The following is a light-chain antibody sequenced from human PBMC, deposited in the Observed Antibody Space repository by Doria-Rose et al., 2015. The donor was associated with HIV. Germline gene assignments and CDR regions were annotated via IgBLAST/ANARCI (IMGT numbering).Light chain of an antibody. CDR3: HQYGTSWT. J-gene: IGKJ1*01. V-gene: IGKV3-20*01. CDR2: DGS. CDR1: QSSSSTY. Sequence: TQSPGTLSLSPGERATLSCRASQSSSSTYLAWYQQKPGQAPSLLIYDGSTWATGIPDRFSASGSGTDFTLTINRLEPEDLALYYCHQYGTSWTFGQGTKVEI.